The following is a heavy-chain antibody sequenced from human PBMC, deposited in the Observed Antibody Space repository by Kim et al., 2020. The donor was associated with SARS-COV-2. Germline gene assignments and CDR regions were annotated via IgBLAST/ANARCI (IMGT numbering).Heavy chain of an antibody. Sequence: GGSLRLSCAASGFTFSSYSMNWVRQAPGKGLEWVSYISSSSSTIYYADSVKGRFTISRDNAKNSLYLQMNSLRDEDTAVYYCARDGSGSYGILGYYYYGMDVWGQGTTVTVSS. CDR3: ARDGSGSYGILGYYYYGMDV. D-gene: IGHD1-26*01. CDR2: ISSSSSTI. CDR1: GFTFSSYS. V-gene: IGHV3-48*02. J-gene: IGHJ6*02.